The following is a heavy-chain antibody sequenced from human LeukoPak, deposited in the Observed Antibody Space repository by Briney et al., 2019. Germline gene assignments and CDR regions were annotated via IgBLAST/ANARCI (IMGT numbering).Heavy chain of an antibody. J-gene: IGHJ6*03. D-gene: IGHD3-10*01. CDR2: VSPDGSVE. V-gene: IGHV3-30*01. CDR1: GFTFSSFP. Sequence: GGSPRLSCAASGFTFSSFPMHLVPQAPGKGLEWVVVVSPDGSVENYADSVKGRFTIYRDNSKNTVYLKMNSLRTEEKAVYYCARASITSTYYHYYMDVWGKGTTVTVSS. CDR3: ARASITSTYYHYYMDV.